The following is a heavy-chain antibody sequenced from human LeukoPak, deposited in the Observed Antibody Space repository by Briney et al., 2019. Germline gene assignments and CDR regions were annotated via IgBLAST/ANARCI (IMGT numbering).Heavy chain of an antibody. D-gene: IGHD6-19*01. CDR2: ISGTGTYT. CDR1: GFTFINHG. Sequence: GGSLRLSCAASGFTFINHGLSWVRQAPRKGLEWVSSISGTGTYTYYADSVKGRFTISRDNSKNTPYLEMNNLRAEDTAVYYCAKVGPYSSGSIGPWGQGTLVTVSS. J-gene: IGHJ5*02. V-gene: IGHV3-23*01. CDR3: AKVGPYSSGSIGP.